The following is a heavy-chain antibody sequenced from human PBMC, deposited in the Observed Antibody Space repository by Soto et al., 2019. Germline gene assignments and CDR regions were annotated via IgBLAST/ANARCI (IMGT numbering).Heavy chain of an antibody. J-gene: IGHJ2*01. CDR2: IWYDGSNK. V-gene: IGHV3-33*01. CDR1: GFTFSSYG. D-gene: IGHD6-13*01. CDR3: ARPLQLVLWYFDL. Sequence: QVQLVESGGDVVQPGRSLRLSCAASGFTFSSYGMHWVRQAPGKGLEWVAVIWYDGSNKYYADSVKGRFTISRDNSKNTLYLQMNSLRAEDTAVYYCARPLQLVLWYFDLWGRGTLVTVSS.